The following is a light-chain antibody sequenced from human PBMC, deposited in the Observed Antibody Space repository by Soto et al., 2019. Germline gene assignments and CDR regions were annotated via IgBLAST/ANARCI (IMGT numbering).Light chain of an antibody. V-gene: IGKV3-15*01. CDR1: QSVSSS. Sequence: EIVMTQSPATLSVSPGERATLSCRASQSVSSSLAWYQQKPGQAPRLLIYGASTRATGFPARFSGSGSGTAFTLTISSLQSEDFAVYYCQQYNNWPRTFVQGTKVEIK. CDR3: QQYNNWPRT. CDR2: GAS. J-gene: IGKJ1*01.